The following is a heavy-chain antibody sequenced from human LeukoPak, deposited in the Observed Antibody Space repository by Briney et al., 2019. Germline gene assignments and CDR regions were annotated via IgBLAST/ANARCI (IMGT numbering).Heavy chain of an antibody. CDR1: GFTVSSNY. CDR2: IKIKTDSGTT. J-gene: IGHJ4*02. CDR3: TTEVYNSAYHGDFDC. V-gene: IGHV3-15*01. Sequence: GGSLRLSCAASGFTVSSNYMSWVRQAPGKGLEWVGRIKIKTDSGTTDYAAPVKGRFTISRDDSKNTLYLQMNSLKTEDTAVYYCTTEVYNSAYHGDFDCWGQGTLVTVSS. D-gene: IGHD3-22*01.